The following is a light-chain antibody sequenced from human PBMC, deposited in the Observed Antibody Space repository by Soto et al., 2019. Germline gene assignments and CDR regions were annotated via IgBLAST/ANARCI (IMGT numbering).Light chain of an antibody. CDR1: QSVSNN. Sequence: IVMPQSPATLSVSRGERAILSCRASQSVSNNLAWYQQKPGQAPRLLIYGASSRATGIPDRFSGSGSGTDFTLTISRLEPEDFAVYYCQQYGSSSITFGQGTRLEIK. V-gene: IGKV3-20*01. CDR2: GAS. J-gene: IGKJ5*01. CDR3: QQYGSSSIT.